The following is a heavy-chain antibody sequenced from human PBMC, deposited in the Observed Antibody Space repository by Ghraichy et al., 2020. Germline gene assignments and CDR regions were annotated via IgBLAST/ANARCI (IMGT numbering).Heavy chain of an antibody. CDR3: ANGGNSLDF. CDR2: IYYNGDT. J-gene: IGHJ4*02. Sequence: SQTLSLTCTVSGASISRNYWSWIRQPPGKGLEWFGWIYYNGDTNYNPSLKSRVTISVDASKNQFSLKLSSVTAADTAVYYCANGGNSLDFWGQGTLVTVSS. CDR1: GASISRNY. V-gene: IGHV4-59*03. D-gene: IGHD4-23*01.